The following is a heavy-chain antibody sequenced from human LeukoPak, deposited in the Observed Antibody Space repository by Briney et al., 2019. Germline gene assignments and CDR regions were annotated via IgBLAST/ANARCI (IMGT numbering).Heavy chain of an antibody. J-gene: IGHJ4*02. D-gene: IGHD6-19*01. Sequence: GASVKVSCKASGYTFTSYYMHWVRQAPGQGLEWMGIINPSGGSTSYAQKFQGRVTITRDTSASTAYMELSSLRSEDTAVYYCARDGSGWYYYFDYWGQGTLVTVSS. V-gene: IGHV1-46*01. CDR3: ARDGSGWYYYFDY. CDR2: INPSGGST. CDR1: GYTFTSYY.